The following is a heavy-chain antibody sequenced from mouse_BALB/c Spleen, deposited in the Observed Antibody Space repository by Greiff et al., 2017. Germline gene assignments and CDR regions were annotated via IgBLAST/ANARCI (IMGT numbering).Heavy chain of an antibody. Sequence: VQLKQSGAELVKPGASVKLSCTASGFNIKDTYMHWVKQRPEQGLEWIGRIDPANGNTKYDPKFQGKATITADTSSNTAYLQLSSLTSEDTAVYYCANYDYEDFAYWGQGTLVTVSA. D-gene: IGHD2-4*01. CDR1: GFNIKDTY. CDR3: ANYDYEDFAY. CDR2: IDPANGNT. J-gene: IGHJ3*01. V-gene: IGHV14-3*02.